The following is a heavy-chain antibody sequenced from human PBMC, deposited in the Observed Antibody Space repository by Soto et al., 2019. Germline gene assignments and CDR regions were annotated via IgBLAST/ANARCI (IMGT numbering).Heavy chain of an antibody. CDR1: GYIFATYA. D-gene: IGHD4-17*01. CDR2: INGGNGDT. CDR3: ARGGWAHGDYVYSYYYVDV. V-gene: IGHV1-3*01. J-gene: IGHJ6*03. Sequence: QVQLVQSGAEVKRPGASVKVSCKASGYIFATYAMHWVRQAPGQRLEWLGWINGGNGDTRYSQMSQGRVSITRDTSASTAYMELSSLRFEDTAVYYCARGGWAHGDYVYSYYYVDVWGKGTTVTVS.